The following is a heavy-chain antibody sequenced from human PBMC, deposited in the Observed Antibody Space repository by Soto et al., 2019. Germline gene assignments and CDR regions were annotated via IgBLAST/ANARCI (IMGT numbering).Heavy chain of an antibody. J-gene: IGHJ4*02. CDR3: AGGGLYYDSSGYWDY. Sequence: PSETLSLTCTVSGGSISSGGYYWSWIRQHPGKGLEWIGYIYYSGSTYYNPSLKSRVTISVDTSKNQFSLKLSSVTAAYTAVYYCAGGGLYYDSSGYWDYWGQGTLVTVSS. CDR1: GGSISSGGYY. V-gene: IGHV4-31*03. CDR2: IYYSGST. D-gene: IGHD3-22*01.